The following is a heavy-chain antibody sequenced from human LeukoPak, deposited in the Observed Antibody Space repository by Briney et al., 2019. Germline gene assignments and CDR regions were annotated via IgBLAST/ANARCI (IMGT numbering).Heavy chain of an antibody. Sequence: GESPKISCKASGYSFTTYWIGWVRQMPGKGLEWMGTIYPGDSDTRYSPSFQGQVTISADKSISTAYLQWNSLKASDTAMYYCARPARDYYFYMDIWGKGTTVTVSS. CDR2: IYPGDSDT. CDR3: ARPARDYYFYMDI. CDR1: GYSFTTYW. J-gene: IGHJ6*03. V-gene: IGHV5-51*01.